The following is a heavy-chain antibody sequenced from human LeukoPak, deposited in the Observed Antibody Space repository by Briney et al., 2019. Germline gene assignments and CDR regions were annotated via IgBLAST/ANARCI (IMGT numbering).Heavy chain of an antibody. CDR3: AKSARLGVIQY. CDR1: GFTFSSYA. V-gene: IGHV3-23*01. Sequence: GGSLRLSCAASGFTFSSYAMSWVRQAPGKGLEWVSAISGSGGSTYYADSVEGRFTISRDNSKNTLYLQMNSLRAEDTAVYYSAKSARLGVIQYWGQGTLVTVSS. CDR2: ISGSGGST. D-gene: IGHD3-16*02. J-gene: IGHJ4*02.